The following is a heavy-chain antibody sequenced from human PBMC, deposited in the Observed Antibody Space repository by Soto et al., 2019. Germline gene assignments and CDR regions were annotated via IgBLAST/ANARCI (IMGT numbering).Heavy chain of an antibody. J-gene: IGHJ4*02. V-gene: IGHV3-30-3*01. CDR1: GFTFISYA. CDR2: ISYDGSNK. D-gene: IGHD6-19*01. CDR3: ARDVGSSGCLDY. Sequence: GGSLRLSCAASGFTFISYAMHWVRQAPGKGLEWVAVISYDGSNKYYADSVKGRFTISRDNSKNTLYLQMNSLRAEDTAVYYCARDVGSSGCLDYWGQGTLVTVSS.